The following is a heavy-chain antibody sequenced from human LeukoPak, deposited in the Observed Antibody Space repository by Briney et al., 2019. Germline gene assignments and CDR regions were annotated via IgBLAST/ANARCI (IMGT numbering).Heavy chain of an antibody. V-gene: IGHV3-7*01. D-gene: IGHD6-13*01. Sequence: GGSLRLSCAASGFTFSGYWMSWVRQAPGKGLEWVANIKQDGSEKYYVDSVKGRFTISRDNAKNSLYLQMNSLRAEDTAVYYCARDLIAAAGKNYYYGMDVWGQGTTVTVSS. CDR2: IKQDGSEK. CDR3: ARDLIAAAGKNYYYGMDV. CDR1: GFTFSGYW. J-gene: IGHJ6*02.